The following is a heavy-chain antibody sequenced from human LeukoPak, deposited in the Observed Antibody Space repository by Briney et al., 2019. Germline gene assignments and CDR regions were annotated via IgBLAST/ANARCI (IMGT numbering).Heavy chain of an antibody. CDR1: GYTFTGYY. CDR2: INPKNGGT. CDR3: ARESAQTYYYDP. V-gene: IGHV1-2*02. J-gene: IGHJ4*02. Sequence: ASVKVSCKASGYTFTGYYLHWVRQAPGQGLEWMGWINPKNGGTKYAQKFQGRVTMTRDTSISTAYMELSRLTSDDTAVYSCARESAQTYYYDPWGQGTLVTVSS. D-gene: IGHD3-22*01.